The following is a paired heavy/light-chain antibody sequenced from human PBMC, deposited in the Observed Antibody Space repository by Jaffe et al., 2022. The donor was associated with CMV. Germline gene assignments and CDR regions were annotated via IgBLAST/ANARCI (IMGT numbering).Light chain of an antibody. CDR3: QQTYRTVAIT. V-gene: IGKV1-39*01. J-gene: IGKJ5*01. CDR2: AAS. Sequence: DIQMTQSPSSLSAFVGDRVTITCRASQSISSYLNWYQQKPGKAPYLLIYAASSLQSGVPSRFSGSGSGTDFTLTISNLQPEDFATYYCQQTYRTVAITFGQGTRLEI. CDR1: QSISSY.
Heavy chain of an antibody. J-gene: IGHJ4*02. D-gene: IGHD3-3*01. CDR3: ARVFHPWSGQVAFDH. CDR1: GDSISSYY. V-gene: IGHV4-59*01. Sequence: QVQLQESGPGLVKPSETLSLICTVSGDSISSYYWSWIRQPPGKGLEWIGQIYYSGDTTYNPSLKSRITISVDMSKNQFSLNLSSMNAADTAVYYCARVFHPWSGQVAFDHWGQGALVTVSS. CDR2: IYYSGDT.